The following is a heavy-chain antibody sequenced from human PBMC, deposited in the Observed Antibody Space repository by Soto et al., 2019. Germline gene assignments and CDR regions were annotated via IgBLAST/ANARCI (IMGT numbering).Heavy chain of an antibody. Sequence: PSQTLSLTCAISGDSVSSNSAAWNWIRQSPSRGLEWLGRTYYRSKWYNDYAVSVKSRITINPDTSKNQFSLQLNSVTPEDTAVYYCARWGSCSGGSYLDAFAIWGQGTMDTGSS. V-gene: IGHV6-1*01. J-gene: IGHJ3*02. D-gene: IGHD2-15*01. CDR1: GDSVSSNSAA. CDR2: TYYRSKWYN. CDR3: ARWGSCSGGSYLDAFAI.